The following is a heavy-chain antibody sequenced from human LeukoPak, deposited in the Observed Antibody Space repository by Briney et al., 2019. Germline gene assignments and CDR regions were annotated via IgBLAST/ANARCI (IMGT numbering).Heavy chain of an antibody. J-gene: IGHJ4*02. CDR1: GFTFSSYS. D-gene: IGHD3-22*01. V-gene: IGHV3-21*01. CDR3: ARGNAYYDSSGYYD. CDR2: ISSSSSCI. Sequence: GGSLRLSCAASGFTFSSYSMNWVRQAPGKGLEWVSSISSSSSCIYYADSVKGRFTISRDNAKNSLYLQMNSLRAEDTAVYYCARGNAYYDSSGYYDWGQGTLVTVSS.